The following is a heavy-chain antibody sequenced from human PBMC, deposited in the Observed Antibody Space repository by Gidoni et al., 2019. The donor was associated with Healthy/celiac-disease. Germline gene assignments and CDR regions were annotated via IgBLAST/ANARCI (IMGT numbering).Heavy chain of an antibody. CDR2: IYYSGST. CDR1: GGSISSYY. J-gene: IGHJ5*02. CDR3: ARGGYSSSWYQGNWFDP. V-gene: IGHV4-59*01. D-gene: IGHD6-13*01. Sequence: QVQLQESGPRLVKPSETLSLTCTVSGGSISSYYWSWIRQPPGKGLEWIGYIYYSGSTNYNPSLKSRVTISVDTSKNQFSLKLSSVTAADTAVYYCARGGYSSSWYQGNWFDPWGQGTLVTVSS.